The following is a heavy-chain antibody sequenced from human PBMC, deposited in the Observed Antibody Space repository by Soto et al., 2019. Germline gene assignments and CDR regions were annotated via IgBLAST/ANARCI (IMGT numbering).Heavy chain of an antibody. CDR1: GGSCSGYY. CDR3: ARQRWSTSMEYKRVHWLDP. D-gene: IGHD3-3*01. Sequence: SETLSLTAAVYGGSCSGYYWNWIRQPPGKGLEWIGEINDSGSTNYNPSLRSRVTISVDTSKNQFSLKLSSVTAADTAVYYCARQRWSTSMEYKRVHWLDPWGHVPLFPASS. CDR2: INDSGST. V-gene: IGHV4-34*01. J-gene: IGHJ5*02.